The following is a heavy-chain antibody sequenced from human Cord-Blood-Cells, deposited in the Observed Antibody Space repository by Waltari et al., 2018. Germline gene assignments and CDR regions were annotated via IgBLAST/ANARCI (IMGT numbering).Heavy chain of an antibody. V-gene: IGHV1-69*12. CDR2: SSPIFRTA. CDR3: ARVPHSSSYGSGQH. CDR1: GGTFSSYA. D-gene: IGHD6-6*01. Sequence: QVQLVQSGAEVKKPGSSVKVSCKASGGTFSSYAISWVRQAPGQGPEWMGGSSPIFRTANCAQKFKGRVTITADESTSTAYMELSSLRSEDTAVYYCARVPHSSSYGSGQHWGQGTLVTVSS. J-gene: IGHJ1*01.